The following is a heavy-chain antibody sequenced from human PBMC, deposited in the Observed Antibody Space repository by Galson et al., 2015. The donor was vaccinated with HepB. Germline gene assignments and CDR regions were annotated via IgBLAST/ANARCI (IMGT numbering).Heavy chain of an antibody. CDR1: GFIFSNYG. D-gene: IGHD6-6*01. V-gene: IGHV3-30*18. CDR3: AKQSSNLNYSYYYVDV. J-gene: IGHJ6*03. Sequence: SLRLSCAASGFIFSNYGMYWVRQAPGKGLEWVAVISDDGSNKYYADSVKGRFTISRDNSKNTLYLQMNSLRAEDTAVYYCAKQSSNLNYSYYYVDVWGKGTTVTVSS. CDR2: ISDDGSNK.